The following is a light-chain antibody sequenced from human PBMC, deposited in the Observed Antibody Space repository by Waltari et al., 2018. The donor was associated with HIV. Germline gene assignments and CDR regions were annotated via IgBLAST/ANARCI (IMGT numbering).Light chain of an antibody. CDR1: SSNIGAGYD. CDR3: QSYDNSLTGSL. CDR2: GSR. V-gene: IGLV1-40*01. Sequence: QSVLTQAPSVSGAPGQRVTISCTGSSSNIGAGYDVNWYQQHPGPAPKLLIFGSRNRPSGVPDRFSASTSGTSASLAITGLQAEDEADYFCQSYDNSLTGSLFGGGTKLTVL. J-gene: IGLJ2*01.